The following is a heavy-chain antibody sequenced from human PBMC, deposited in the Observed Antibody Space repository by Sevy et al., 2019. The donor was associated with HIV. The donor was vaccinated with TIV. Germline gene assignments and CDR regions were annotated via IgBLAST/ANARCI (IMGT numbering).Heavy chain of an antibody. V-gene: IGHV3-64D*06. CDR3: VKDIVVVPAAMRAKMADY. Sequence: GGSLRLSCSASGFTFSSYAMHWVRQAPGKGLEYVSAISSNGGSTYYADSVKGRFTISRDNSKNTLYLQMSSLRAEDTAVYYCVKDIVVVPAAMRAKMADYWGQGTLVTVSS. CDR2: ISSNGGST. CDR1: GFTFSSYA. D-gene: IGHD2-2*01. J-gene: IGHJ4*02.